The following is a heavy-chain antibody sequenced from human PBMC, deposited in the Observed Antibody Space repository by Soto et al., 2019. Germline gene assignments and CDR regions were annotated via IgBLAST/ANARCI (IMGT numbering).Heavy chain of an antibody. Sequence: QVQLQESGPGLVKPSQTLSLTCTVSGGSISSGGYYWSWIRQHPGKGLEWIGYIYYSGSTSYNPPLKIRVTISVDTSKNQFSLKLSSVTAADTAVYYCAGIYSGSPGGTLRYWGQGTLVTVSS. J-gene: IGHJ4*02. D-gene: IGHD1-26*01. CDR3: AGIYSGSPGGTLRY. CDR2: IYYSGST. V-gene: IGHV4-31*03. CDR1: GGSISSGGYY.